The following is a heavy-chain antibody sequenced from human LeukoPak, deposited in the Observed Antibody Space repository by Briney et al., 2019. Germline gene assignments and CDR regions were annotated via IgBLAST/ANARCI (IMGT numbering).Heavy chain of an antibody. Sequence: ASVKVSCKASGGTFSSYAISWVRQAPGQGLEWMGGIIPIFGTANYAQKFQGRVTITTDESTSTAYMELSSLRSEDTAVYYCARVVSIYYYMDVWGKGTTVTVSS. CDR2: IIPIFGTA. J-gene: IGHJ6*03. V-gene: IGHV1-69*05. CDR1: GGTFSSYA. CDR3: ARVVSIYYYMDV.